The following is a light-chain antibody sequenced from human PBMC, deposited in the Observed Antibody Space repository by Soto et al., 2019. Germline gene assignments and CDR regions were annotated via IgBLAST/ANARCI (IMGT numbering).Light chain of an antibody. CDR3: QQYGSSPPYP. CDR1: QSVSSSY. Sequence: EIVLTQSPGTLSLSPGERATLSCRASQSVSSSYLAWYQQKPGQAPRLLIYGASSRATGIPDRFSGGGSGTDFTLTISRLEPEDYAVYYCQQYGSSPPYPFGQGTKLEIK. V-gene: IGKV3-20*01. J-gene: IGKJ2*01. CDR2: GAS.